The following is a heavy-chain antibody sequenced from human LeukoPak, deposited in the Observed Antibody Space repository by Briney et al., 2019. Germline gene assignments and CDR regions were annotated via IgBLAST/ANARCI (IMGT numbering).Heavy chain of an antibody. CDR3: ARTPKPYYDFWSGYHTYYYYGMDV. CDR1: GGSISNDNYY. D-gene: IGHD3-3*01. CDR2: IYHSGGT. V-gene: IGHV4-39*07. Sequence: ASETLSLTCTVSGGSISNDNYYWGWIRQPPGKGLEWIGSIYHSGGTHYIPSLKSRVTISVDTSKNQFSLKLSSVTAADTAVYYCARTPKPYYDFWSGYHTYYYYGMDVWGQGTTVTVSS. J-gene: IGHJ6*02.